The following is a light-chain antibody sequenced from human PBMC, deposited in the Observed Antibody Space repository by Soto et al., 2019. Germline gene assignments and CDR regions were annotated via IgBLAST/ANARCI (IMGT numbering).Light chain of an antibody. J-gene: IGKJ3*01. CDR3: QQDYTTPFA. V-gene: IGKV4-1*01. CDR2: WAS. Sequence: DIVLNQSPDSLAVSLGERATINCRSSQSVLDSSNNKIFLGWYQQKRGQPPKLLIYWASTRESGVPDRFSGSGSGTDFTLTISSLQAEDVAVCDCQQDYTTPFAFGPGTKVDI. CDR1: QSVLDSSNNKIF.